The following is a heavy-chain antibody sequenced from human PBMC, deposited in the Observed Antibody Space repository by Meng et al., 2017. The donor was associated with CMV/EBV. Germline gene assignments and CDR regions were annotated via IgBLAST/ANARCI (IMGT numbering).Heavy chain of an antibody. D-gene: IGHD1-26*01. CDR1: GYSFTSYG. Sequence: ASVKVSCKASGYSFTSYGISWVRQAPGQGLEWMGWISAYNGDTNYAQKLQGRVTMTTDTSTTTAYMELRSLRSDDTALYYCARAPPGIQGANFDCWGQGTLVTVSS. J-gene: IGHJ4*02. CDR3: ARAPPGIQGANFDC. V-gene: IGHV1-18*01. CDR2: ISAYNGDT.